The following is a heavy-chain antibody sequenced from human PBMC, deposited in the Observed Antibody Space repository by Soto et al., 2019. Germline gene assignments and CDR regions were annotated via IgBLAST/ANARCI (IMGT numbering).Heavy chain of an antibody. CDR1: GDSVSSNSAA. J-gene: IGHJ3*02. CDR3: ARANRYSYGLWLDI. CDR2: TYYRSKWYN. V-gene: IGHV6-1*01. Sequence: QVQLQQSGPGLVKPSQTLSLTCAISGDSVSSNSAAWNWIRQSPSRGLEWLGRTYYRSKWYNDCAVSGKRRITINPDTSKNQLYLQLNSVTPEDTAVYYCARANRYSYGLWLDIWGQGTMVTVSS. D-gene: IGHD5-18*01.